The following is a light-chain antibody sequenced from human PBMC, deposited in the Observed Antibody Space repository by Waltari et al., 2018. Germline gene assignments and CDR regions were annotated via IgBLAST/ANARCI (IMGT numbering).Light chain of an antibody. V-gene: IGKV1-5*01. CDR2: DAS. CDR1: QSISSS. Sequence: DTQMTQSPSTLSASLCDRVTITCRSSQSISSSLAWYQQKPGRAPRLLIYDASTLESGVPLRFSGSGSGTEFTLTISKLQPDDFATYFCQHYSPYSWTFGQGTKVEIK. CDR3: QHYSPYSWT. J-gene: IGKJ1*01.